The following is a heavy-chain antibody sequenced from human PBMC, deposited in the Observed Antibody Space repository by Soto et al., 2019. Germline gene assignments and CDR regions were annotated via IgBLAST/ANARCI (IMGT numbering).Heavy chain of an antibody. V-gene: IGHV3-23*01. J-gene: IGHJ4*02. D-gene: IGHD4-17*01. CDR3: AKGGDYEDFDY. CDR2: FSGSGGGT. Sequence: EVQLLESGGGLVQPGGSLRLSCAASGFTFSSYAMSWVRQAPGKGLEWVSGFSGSGGGTYYADSVKGRFTISRDNSKNTLYLQMNSLRAEDTAVYYCAKGGDYEDFDYWGQGTLVTVSS. CDR1: GFTFSSYA.